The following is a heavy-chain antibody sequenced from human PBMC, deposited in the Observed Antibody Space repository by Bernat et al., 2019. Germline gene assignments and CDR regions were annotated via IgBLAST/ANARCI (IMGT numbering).Heavy chain of an antibody. Sequence: EVQLVESGGGLVNPGGSLRVSCAGCGFTFSSYGMNWVRQAPGKGLEWVSYISTSGTYIYYADSERGRFTISRDNAKNSLYLQMNILRAEDTAIYYCARDLTALRTWYLDLWGRGTMVTVSS. V-gene: IGHV3-21*05. CDR3: ARDLTALRTWYLDL. D-gene: IGHD2-21*02. CDR2: ISTSGTYI. J-gene: IGHJ2*01. CDR1: GFTFSSYG.